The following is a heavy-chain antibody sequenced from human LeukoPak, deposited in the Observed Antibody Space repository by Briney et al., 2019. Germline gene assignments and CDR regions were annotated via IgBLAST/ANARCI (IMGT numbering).Heavy chain of an antibody. CDR2: IWYDGSNK. CDR3: ARDPGIAAAGLDYYYGMDV. Sequence: GGSPRLSCAASGFTFSSYGMHWVRQAPGKGLEWVAVIWYDGSNKYYADSVKGRFTISRDNSKNTLYLQMNSLRAEDTAVYYCARDPGIAAAGLDYYYGMDVWGQGTTVTVSS. CDR1: GFTFSSYG. J-gene: IGHJ6*02. V-gene: IGHV3-33*01. D-gene: IGHD6-13*01.